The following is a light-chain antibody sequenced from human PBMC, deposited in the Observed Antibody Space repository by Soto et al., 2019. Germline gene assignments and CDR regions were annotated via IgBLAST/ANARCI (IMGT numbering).Light chain of an antibody. Sequence: DIVMTQSPATLSVSPVERATLSCKASQTGSTSLSWYQQRPGQPPRLLIYGETFRAAGIPDRFSGSGSGTHFTLTISSLEPEDFGLYYCQQRSNWPSVTFGGGTKVDIK. J-gene: IGKJ4*01. CDR2: GET. CDR1: QTGSTS. V-gene: IGKV3-11*01. CDR3: QQRSNWPSVT.